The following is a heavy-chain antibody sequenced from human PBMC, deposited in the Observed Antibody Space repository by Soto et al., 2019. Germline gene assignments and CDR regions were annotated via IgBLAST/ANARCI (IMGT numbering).Heavy chain of an antibody. CDR1: GFSFSSHS. CDR3: AAEHYSDY. V-gene: IGHV3-30-3*01. CDR2: ISYDASKK. Sequence: QVQLVESGGGVVQPGKSLRLSCAVSGFSFSSHSMHWVRQSPGEGLEWVAVISYDASKKYYADSVKGRFTISRDNSRNTLYLQMNSMRVEDTAGYYCAAEHYSDYWGQGTLVTVSS. J-gene: IGHJ4*02.